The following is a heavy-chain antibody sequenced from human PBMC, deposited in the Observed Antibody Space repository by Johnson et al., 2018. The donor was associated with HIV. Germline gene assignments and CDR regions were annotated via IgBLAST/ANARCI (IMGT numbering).Heavy chain of an antibody. CDR3: ARDTYYYDTSGYLTRPRAFDV. J-gene: IGHJ3*01. CDR1: GFSFSTYW. Sequence: VQLVESGGRLVQPGGSLRLSCAASGFSFSTYWMHWVRRVPGKGLVWVSRIDTEGSGTTYADSVKGPFIISRDKAKNALLMQMNSLRAEDTALYYCARDTYYYDTSGYLTRPRAFDVWGQETMVTVSS. D-gene: IGHD3-22*01. CDR2: IDTEGSGT. V-gene: IGHV3-74*01.